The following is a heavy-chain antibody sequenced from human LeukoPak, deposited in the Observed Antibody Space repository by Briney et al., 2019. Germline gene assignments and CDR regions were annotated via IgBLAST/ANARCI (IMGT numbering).Heavy chain of an antibody. CDR2: IYVSGRI. CDR1: GGSISNLY. D-gene: IGHD3-10*01. Sequence: PSETLSLTCSVSGGSISNLYLSWIRQPAGKGLEWIGRIYVSGRIDYNPSLRSRVTISVDTSKNQFSLKLSSVTAADTAVYYCARRRALWSFYYYYYMDVWGKGTTVTISS. CDR3: ARRRALWSFYYYYYMDV. J-gene: IGHJ6*03. V-gene: IGHV4-4*07.